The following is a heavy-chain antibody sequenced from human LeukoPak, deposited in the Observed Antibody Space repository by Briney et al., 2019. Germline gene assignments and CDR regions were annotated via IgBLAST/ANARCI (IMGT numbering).Heavy chain of an antibody. CDR2: VSSYNGDT. Sequence: ASVKVSCKASGYTFTSYGISWVRQAPGQGLEWMGWVSSYNGDTNYAQKFHGRVTMSTDTSTSTAYMELRSLRFDDTAMYYCAKDWHILTGRNCFDPWGQGTLVTVSS. J-gene: IGHJ5*02. V-gene: IGHV1-18*01. CDR1: GYTFTSYG. CDR3: AKDWHILTGRNCFDP. D-gene: IGHD3-9*01.